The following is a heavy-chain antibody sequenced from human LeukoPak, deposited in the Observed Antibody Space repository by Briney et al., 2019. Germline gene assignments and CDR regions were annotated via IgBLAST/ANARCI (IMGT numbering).Heavy chain of an antibody. CDR1: GYSISSGYY. D-gene: IGHD3-22*01. J-gene: IGHJ4*02. CDR2: ISTSGST. V-gene: IGHV4-4*07. Sequence: SETLSLTCTVSGYSISSGYYWSWIRQPAGKGLESIGHISTSGSTNYNPSLKSRVTMSVDTSKNQFSLKLSSVTAADTAVYYCARVRYSDSSVLTRKRSYYFDYWGQGTLVTVSS. CDR3: ARVRYSDSSVLTRKRSYYFDY.